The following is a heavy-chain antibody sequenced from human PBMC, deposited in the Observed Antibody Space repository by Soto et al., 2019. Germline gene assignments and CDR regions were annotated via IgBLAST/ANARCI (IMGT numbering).Heavy chain of an antibody. V-gene: IGHV4-39*07. CDR3: AKDYYDSSGYYYQLDY. CDR1: GGSISSGTYY. D-gene: IGHD3-22*01. CDR2: IYYGGST. Sequence: SETLSLTCTVSGGSISSGTYYWGWIRQPPGKGLEWIGSIYYGGSTYYNPSLKSRVTISRDNSQNTLFLQLNSLRAEDTAVYYCAKDYYDSSGYYYQLDYWGQGTLVTVSS. J-gene: IGHJ4*02.